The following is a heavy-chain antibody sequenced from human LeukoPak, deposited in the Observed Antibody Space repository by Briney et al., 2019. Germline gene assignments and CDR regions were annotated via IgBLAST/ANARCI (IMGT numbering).Heavy chain of an antibody. V-gene: IGHV3-7*03. CDR1: AFIFSGHW. D-gene: IGHD3-22*01. CDR2: IKEDGSER. J-gene: IGHJ4*02. CDR3: ANQGPLYDSSGYYLTPFDY. Sequence: GGSLRLSCEGSAFIFSGHWMNWVRQTPGKGLEWVASIKEDGSERQYVDSVKGRFSISRDNTKGSLFLQLNSLRAEDTAVYYCANQGPLYDSSGYYLTPFDYWGQGTLVTVSS.